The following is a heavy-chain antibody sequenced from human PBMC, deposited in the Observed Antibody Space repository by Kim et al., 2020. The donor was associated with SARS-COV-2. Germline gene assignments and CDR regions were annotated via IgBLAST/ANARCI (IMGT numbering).Heavy chain of an antibody. Sequence: SETLSLTCAVYGGSFSGYYWSWIRQPPGKGLEWIGEINHSGSTNYNPSLKSRVTISVDTSKNQFSLKLSSVTAADTAVYYCARAAYYYGSGSYYNAPTKGVVRGMDVWGQGTTVTVSS. V-gene: IGHV4-34*01. CDR3: ARAAYYYGSGSYYNAPTKGVVRGMDV. CDR2: INHSGST. J-gene: IGHJ6*02. CDR1: GGSFSGYY. D-gene: IGHD3-10*01.